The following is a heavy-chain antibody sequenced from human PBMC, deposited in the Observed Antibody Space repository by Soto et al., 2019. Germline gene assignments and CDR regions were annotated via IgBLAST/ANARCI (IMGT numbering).Heavy chain of an antibody. Sequence: LRLSCAASGFTFSSYAMSWVRQAPGKGLEWVSAISGSGGSTYYADSVKGRFTISRDNSKNTLYLQMNSLRAEDTAVYYCARDGGIAAVRPDDAFDIWGQGTMVTVSS. CDR3: ARDGGIAAVRPDDAFDI. D-gene: IGHD6-13*01. V-gene: IGHV3-23*01. CDR2: ISGSGGST. J-gene: IGHJ3*02. CDR1: GFTFSSYA.